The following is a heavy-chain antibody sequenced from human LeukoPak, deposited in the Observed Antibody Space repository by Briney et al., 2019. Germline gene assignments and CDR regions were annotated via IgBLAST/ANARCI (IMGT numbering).Heavy chain of an antibody. J-gene: IGHJ4*02. CDR3: ARDRGTWNDDGFDY. Sequence: SETLSLTYTVSGYSISSGYYWGWIRQPAGKGLEWIGRIYISGSTNYNPSLKSRVTMSVDTSKNQFSLKLSSVTAADTAVYYCARDRGTWNDDGFDYWGQGTLVTVSS. V-gene: IGHV4-4*07. CDR2: IYISGST. D-gene: IGHD1-1*01. CDR1: GYSISSGYY.